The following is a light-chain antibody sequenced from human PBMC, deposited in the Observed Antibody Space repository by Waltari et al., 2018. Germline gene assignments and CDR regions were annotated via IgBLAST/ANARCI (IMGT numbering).Light chain of an antibody. Sequence: DIVLTQSPASLAVSLGERATINCKSSQSLSYSSNNRNYLAWYQQKPGQPPALLIYWASTRESGVPDRFSGSGSGTEFTLTIDSLQAEDVAVYYCHQYYRTPYTFGQGTKLEIK. CDR3: HQYYRTPYT. CDR2: WAS. CDR1: QSLSYSSNNRNY. J-gene: IGKJ2*01. V-gene: IGKV4-1*01.